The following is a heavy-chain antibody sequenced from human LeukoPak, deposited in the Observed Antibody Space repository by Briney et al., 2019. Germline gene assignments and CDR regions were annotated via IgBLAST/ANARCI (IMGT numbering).Heavy chain of an antibody. J-gene: IGHJ6*02. V-gene: IGHV4-59*01. D-gene: IGHD4-17*01. CDR2: IYYSGST. CDR1: GGSITGYY. CDR3: ARGGTTGAYYYYGVDV. Sequence: SETLSLTCAVSGGSITGYYWSWIRQPPGKGLEWIGDIYYSGSTNYNPSLKSRVTISVDTSKNQFSLKLSSVTAADTAVYYCARGGTTGAYYYYGVDVWGQGTTVIVSS.